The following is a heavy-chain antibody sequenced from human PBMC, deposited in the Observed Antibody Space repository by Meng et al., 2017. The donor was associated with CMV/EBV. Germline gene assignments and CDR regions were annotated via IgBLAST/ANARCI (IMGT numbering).Heavy chain of an antibody. J-gene: IGHJ4*02. CDR2: INPNSGGT. Sequence: ASVQVSCKASGYTFTGYYMHWVRQAPGQGLEWMGWINPNSGGTNYAQKFQGRGTMTRDTSISTAYMELSRLRSDDTAVDYCARGWIQLWLMGYWGQGTLVTVSS. CDR3: ARGWIQLWLMGY. CDR1: GYTFTGYY. V-gene: IGHV1-2*02. D-gene: IGHD5-18*01.